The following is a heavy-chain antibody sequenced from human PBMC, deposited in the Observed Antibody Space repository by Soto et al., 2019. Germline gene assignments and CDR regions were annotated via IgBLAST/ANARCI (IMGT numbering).Heavy chain of an antibody. V-gene: IGHV4-59*01. CDR2: IYYSGST. CDR3: ARTYYGSGSATFDP. D-gene: IGHD3-10*01. J-gene: IGHJ5*02. Sequence: SETLSLTCTVSGGSISSYYWSWIRQPPGKGLEWIGYIYYSGSTNYNPSLKSRVTISVDTSKNQFSLKLSSVTAADTAVYYCARTYYGSGSATFDPWGQRTLVTVS. CDR1: GGSISSYY.